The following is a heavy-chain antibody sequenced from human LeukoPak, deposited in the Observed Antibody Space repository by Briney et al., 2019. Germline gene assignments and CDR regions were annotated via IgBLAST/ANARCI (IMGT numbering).Heavy chain of an antibody. J-gene: IGHJ4*02. CDR3: ARDPRGPTGYDSSGRDSFDY. V-gene: IGHV3-30*04. CDR1: GITFSSYA. Sequence: GRSLRLSCAASGITFSSYAMHSVRQAPGKGLEWVAVISYDGSNKYYADSVKGRFTISRDNSKNTLYLQMSSVKAEDTAVYYCARDPRGPTGYDSSGRDSFDYWGQGTLVTVSS. CDR2: ISYDGSNK. D-gene: IGHD3-22*01.